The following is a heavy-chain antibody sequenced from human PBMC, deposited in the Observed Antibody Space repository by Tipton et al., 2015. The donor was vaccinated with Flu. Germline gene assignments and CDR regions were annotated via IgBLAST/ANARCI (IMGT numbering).Heavy chain of an antibody. J-gene: IGHJ4*02. D-gene: IGHD3-10*01. V-gene: IGHV3-23*01. Sequence: GSLRLSCATSGFTFSIYAMSWVRQAPGKGLEWVSAISGSGGSTYYADSVKGRFTISRDNSKNTLYLQMNSLRAEDTAIYYCAKDKYYDSGSYPDYWGQGTLVTVSS. CDR1: GFTFSIYA. CDR2: ISGSGGST. CDR3: AKDKYYDSGSYPDY.